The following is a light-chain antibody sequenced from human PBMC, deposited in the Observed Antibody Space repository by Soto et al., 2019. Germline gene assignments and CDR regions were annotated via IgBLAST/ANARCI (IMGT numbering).Light chain of an antibody. CDR1: SGSIARNY. J-gene: IGLJ2*01. Sequence: NFMLTQPHSVSEAPGKTVTISCTRSSGSIARNYVQWYQQRPCSAPTTLIYEDNERPSGVPDRFSGSIDSSSNSASLTISGLKTEDEADYYCQSYDIINPVVFGGGTKLTVL. CDR2: EDN. V-gene: IGLV6-57*04. CDR3: QSYDIINPVV.